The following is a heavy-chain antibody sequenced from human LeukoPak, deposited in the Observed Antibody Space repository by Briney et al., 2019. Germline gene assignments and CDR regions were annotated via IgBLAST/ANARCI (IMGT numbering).Heavy chain of an antibody. Sequence: SQTLSLTCTVSGGSISSGGYYWRWIRQHPGKGLEWIGYIYYSGSTYYNPSLKSRVTISVDTSKNQFSLKLSSVTAADTAVYYCARDYGSTMIDPWGQGTLVTVSS. CDR3: ARDYGSTMIDP. CDR1: GGSISSGGYY. V-gene: IGHV4-31*03. D-gene: IGHD3-22*01. J-gene: IGHJ5*02. CDR2: IYYSGST.